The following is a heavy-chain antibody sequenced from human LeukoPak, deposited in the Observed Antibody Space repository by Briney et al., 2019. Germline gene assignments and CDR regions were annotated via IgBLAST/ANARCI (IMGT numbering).Heavy chain of an antibody. V-gene: IGHV4-59*12. Sequence: SETLSLTCTVSGGSISSYYWSWIRQPPGKGLEWIGYIDYSGWTNYNPSLKSRVTISVDTPKNQFSLKLNSATAADTAVYYCARLRLAVAVPWGQGTLVTVSS. CDR3: ARLRLAVAVP. D-gene: IGHD6-19*01. J-gene: IGHJ4*02. CDR1: GGSISSYY. CDR2: IDYSGWT.